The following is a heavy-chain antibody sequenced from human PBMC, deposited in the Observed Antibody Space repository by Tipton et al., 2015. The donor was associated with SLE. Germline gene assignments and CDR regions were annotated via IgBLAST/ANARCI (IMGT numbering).Heavy chain of an antibody. CDR1: GGSISSSSYY. CDR3: ARPIPAAQGEAFDI. J-gene: IGHJ3*02. Sequence: TLSLTCTVSGGSISSSSYYWGWIRQPPGKGLEWIGIIYYSGTTYYNPSLKSRVTISGDTSKNLFSLKLTSVTAADTAVYYCARPIPAAQGEAFDIWGQGTMVTVSS. V-gene: IGHV4-39*01. CDR2: IYYSGTT. D-gene: IGHD6-13*01.